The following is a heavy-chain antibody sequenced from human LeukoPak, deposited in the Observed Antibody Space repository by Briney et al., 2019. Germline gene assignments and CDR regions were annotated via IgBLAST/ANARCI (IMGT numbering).Heavy chain of an antibody. J-gene: IGHJ4*02. Sequence: PSETLSLTCTVSGGSVSSGSYYWSWIRQPPGKGLEWIGYIYYSGSTNCNPSLKSRVTISVDTSKNQFSLKLSSVTAADTAVYYCARGYCSGGSCYSRTLGYWGQGTLVTVSS. D-gene: IGHD2-15*01. CDR2: IYYSGST. V-gene: IGHV4-61*01. CDR1: GGSVSSGSYY. CDR3: ARGYCSGGSCYSRTLGY.